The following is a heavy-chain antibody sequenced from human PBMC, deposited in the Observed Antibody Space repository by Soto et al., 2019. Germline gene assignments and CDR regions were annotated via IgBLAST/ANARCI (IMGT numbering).Heavy chain of an antibody. Sequence: SETLSLTCAVSGGSISSSNWWSWVRQPPGKGLEWIGEIYHSGSTNYNPSLKSRVTISVDKSKSQFSLKLSSVTAADTAVYYCARRGYCSSTSCYSHYYYGMDVWGQGTTVTVSS. J-gene: IGHJ6*02. D-gene: IGHD2-2*01. CDR3: ARRGYCSSTSCYSHYYYGMDV. V-gene: IGHV4-4*02. CDR1: GGSISSSNW. CDR2: IYHSGST.